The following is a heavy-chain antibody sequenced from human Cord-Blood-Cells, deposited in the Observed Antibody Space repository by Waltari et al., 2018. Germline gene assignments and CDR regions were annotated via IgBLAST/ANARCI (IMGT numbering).Heavy chain of an antibody. V-gene: IGHV1-2*02. Sequence: QVQLVQSGAEVKKPGASVKVSCKASGYTFTGYYMHWVRQAPGQGLEWRGWRNPNSGGTNYALKFQGRVTMTRDTAISTAYMELSRLRSDDTAVYYCARYSSSGYFDYWGQGTLVTVSS. J-gene: IGHJ4*02. CDR1: GYTFTGYY. D-gene: IGHD6-6*01. CDR2: RNPNSGGT. CDR3: ARYSSSGYFDY.